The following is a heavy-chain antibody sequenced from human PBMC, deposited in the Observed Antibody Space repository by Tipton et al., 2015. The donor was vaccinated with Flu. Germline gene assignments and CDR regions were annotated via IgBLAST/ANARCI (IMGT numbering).Heavy chain of an antibody. CDR3: ARISTYYDVMSGYYVFDY. CDR1: GDSIGSNYY. D-gene: IGHD3-3*01. V-gene: IGHV4-38-2*01. CDR2: IYRSGST. J-gene: IGHJ4*02. Sequence: TLSLTCSISGDSIGSNYYWGWIRQPPEKGLEWIGNIYRSGSTYYNPSLKSRVTISVDTSKNQFSLRLTPVTAADTAVYYCARISTYYDVMSGYYVFDYWGQGTLVSVSS.